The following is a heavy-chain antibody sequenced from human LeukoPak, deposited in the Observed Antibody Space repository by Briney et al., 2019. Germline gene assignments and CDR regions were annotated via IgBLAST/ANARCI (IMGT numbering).Heavy chain of an antibody. CDR2: IIPIFGTA. J-gene: IGHJ4*02. V-gene: IGHV1-69*06. CDR3: ASATTSSSLPSLGY. CDR1: GGTFSSYA. D-gene: IGHD2-2*01. Sequence: GASVKVSCKASGGTFSSYAISWVRQAPGQGLEWMGGIIPIFGTANYGQKFQGRVTITADKSTSTAYMELSSLRSEDTAVYYCASATTSSSLPSLGYWGQGTLVTVSS.